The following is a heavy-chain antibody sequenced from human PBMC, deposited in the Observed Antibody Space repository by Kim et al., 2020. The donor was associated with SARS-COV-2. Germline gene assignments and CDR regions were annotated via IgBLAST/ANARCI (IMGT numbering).Heavy chain of an antibody. V-gene: IGHV3-23*01. D-gene: IGHD3-9*01. CDR3: AKDGGPYYDILTGYI. Sequence: GGSLRLSCAASGCTFSSYAMSWVRQAPGKGLEWVSAISGSGGSTYYADSVKGRFTISRDNSKNTLYLQMNSLRAEDTAVYYCAKDGGPYYDILTGYIWGQGTTVTVSS. J-gene: IGHJ4*02. CDR2: ISGSGGST. CDR1: GCTFSSYA.